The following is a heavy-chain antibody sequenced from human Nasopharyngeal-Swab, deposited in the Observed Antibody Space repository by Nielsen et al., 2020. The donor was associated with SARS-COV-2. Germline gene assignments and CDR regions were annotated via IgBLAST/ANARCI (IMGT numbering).Heavy chain of an antibody. CDR2: ISVYNVNT. J-gene: IGHJ3*02. CDR1: GYTFTSYA. D-gene: IGHD4-17*01. CDR3: ARSPKMTTVTTGAFDI. V-gene: IGHV1-18*01. Sequence: ASVKVSCKASGYTFTSYAMHWVRQAPGQGLEWMGWISVYNVNTNYAQKLQGRVTMTTDTSTSTAYMELRSLRSDDTAVYYCARSPKMTTVTTGAFDIWGQGTMVTVSS.